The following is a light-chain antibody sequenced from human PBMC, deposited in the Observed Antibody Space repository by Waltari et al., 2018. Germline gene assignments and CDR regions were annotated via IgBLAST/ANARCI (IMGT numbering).Light chain of an antibody. CDR3: QTWDTGRGV. CDR1: SGHSNYA. V-gene: IGLV4-69*01. Sequence: QLVLTQSPSASASLGASVKLSCTLSSGHSNYAITWHQQETGKGPRHLMRVNSDGSHSKGDGIPVRFSGSSSGAERYLIISSLQSEDEADYYCQTWDTGRGVFGGGTKLTVL. CDR2: VNSDGSH. J-gene: IGLJ3*02.